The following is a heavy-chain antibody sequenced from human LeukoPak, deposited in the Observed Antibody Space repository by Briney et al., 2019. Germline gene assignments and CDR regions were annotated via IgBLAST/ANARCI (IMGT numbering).Heavy chain of an antibody. Sequence: PGGSLRLSCAASGFTFSSYGVHWVRQAPGKGLEWVAVIWYDGSNKYYADSVKGRFTISRDNSKNTLYLQMNSLKTEDTAVYYCTTAQFFNSSGSLAYWGQGTLVTVSS. CDR1: GFTFSSYG. CDR3: TTAQFFNSSGSLAY. V-gene: IGHV3-33*01. J-gene: IGHJ4*02. D-gene: IGHD3-22*01. CDR2: IWYDGSNK.